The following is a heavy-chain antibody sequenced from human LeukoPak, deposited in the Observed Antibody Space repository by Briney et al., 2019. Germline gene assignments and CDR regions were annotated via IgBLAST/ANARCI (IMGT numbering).Heavy chain of an antibody. Sequence: GGSLRLSCAASGFTFSSYSMNWVRQAPGKGLEWVSSISSSSSYTYYADSVKGRFTLCRDNATNSLYLQMNSLRAEDTAVYYCARASGSYHRIDYWGQGTLVTVSS. J-gene: IGHJ4*02. D-gene: IGHD1-26*01. CDR2: ISSSSSYT. CDR3: ARASGSYHRIDY. CDR1: GFTFSSYS. V-gene: IGHV3-21*01.